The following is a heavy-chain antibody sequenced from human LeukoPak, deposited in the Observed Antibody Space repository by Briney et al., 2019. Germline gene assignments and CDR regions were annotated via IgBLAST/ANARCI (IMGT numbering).Heavy chain of an antibody. J-gene: IGHJ4*02. CDR3: ARGSVGTPPPFDY. Sequence: GGSLRLSCAASGFRFSSYAIQWVRQAPGKGLDWVALISSDGTIEQYADSVKGRFTISRDTSMVYLQMKSLRPEDTAVYYCARGSVGTPPPFDYWGQGTLVTVSS. V-gene: IGHV3-30-3*01. D-gene: IGHD2-15*01. CDR2: ISSDGTIE. CDR1: GFRFSSYA.